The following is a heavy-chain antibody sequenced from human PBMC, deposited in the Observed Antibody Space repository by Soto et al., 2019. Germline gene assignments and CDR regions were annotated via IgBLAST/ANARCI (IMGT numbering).Heavy chain of an antibody. D-gene: IGHD3-9*01. Sequence: GGSLRLSCVASGFTFNDCGMHWVRQTPGKGLEWVSAINWNGDRVSYATSVRGRFTISRDNAENSLYLQMSSLRAEDTAFYYCVRDMGRDISEYLFDPWGQGTLVTVSS. V-gene: IGHV3-20*04. J-gene: IGHJ5*02. CDR2: INWNGDRV. CDR1: GFTFNDCG. CDR3: VRDMGRDISEYLFDP.